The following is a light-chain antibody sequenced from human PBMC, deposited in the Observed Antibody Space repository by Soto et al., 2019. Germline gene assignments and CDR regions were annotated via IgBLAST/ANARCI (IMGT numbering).Light chain of an antibody. J-gene: IGKJ4*01. V-gene: IGKV1-9*01. CDR1: QDVSRS. CDR2: AAS. Sequence: DTPLTQSPSFLSASVGDRVTIACRASQDVSRSVGWYQQKPGTPPKLLISAASTLNSVVPSRFSGSGSGTDFTLTISSLQPEEFATYYCQQLWTYPLTFGGGTKVEI. CDR3: QQLWTYPLT.